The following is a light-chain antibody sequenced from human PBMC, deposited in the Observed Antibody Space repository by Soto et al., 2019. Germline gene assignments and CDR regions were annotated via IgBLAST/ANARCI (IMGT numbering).Light chain of an antibody. J-gene: IGKJ1*01. CDR2: NTS. CDR1: QSISSW. CDR3: QYWSDYCWT. Sequence: DIQLTQSPSTLSTSVGDRVTISCRASQSISSWLAWYQQKPGKAPKLLIYNTSNLESGVPPRFGVSGSGTEFTLTIISLQPDDFATYYCQYWSDYCWTFGQGTKVEIK. V-gene: IGKV1-5*03.